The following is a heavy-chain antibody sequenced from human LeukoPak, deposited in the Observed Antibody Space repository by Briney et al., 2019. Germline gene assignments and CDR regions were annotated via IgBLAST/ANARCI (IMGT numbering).Heavy chain of an antibody. V-gene: IGHV3-43*01. Sequence: GGSLRLPCAASGFTFDDFTMHWVRQAPGKGLEWVSLISWDGGPTSYADSVRGRFTISRDNSKNSLYLQMNSLRAEDTALYYCAKGLRAGDTFDVWGQGTMVTVSS. J-gene: IGHJ3*01. CDR1: GFTFDDFT. CDR2: ISWDGGPT. CDR3: AKGLRAGDTFDV.